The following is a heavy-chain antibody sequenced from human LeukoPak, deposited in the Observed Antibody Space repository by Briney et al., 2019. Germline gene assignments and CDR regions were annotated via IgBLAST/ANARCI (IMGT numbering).Heavy chain of an antibody. CDR2: INEDGSEK. Sequence: GGSLRLSCEGTGFSFGIYWMSWVRQAPGKGLEWVANINEDGSEKYYVDSVKGRFTISRDNGKNALYLQMKSLRAEDTAVYYCARNEDYSDSTGYYSTFCLDSWGQGTLVTVSS. CDR3: ARNEDYSDSTGYYSTFCLDS. D-gene: IGHD3-22*01. J-gene: IGHJ4*02. CDR1: GFSFGIYW. V-gene: IGHV3-7*01.